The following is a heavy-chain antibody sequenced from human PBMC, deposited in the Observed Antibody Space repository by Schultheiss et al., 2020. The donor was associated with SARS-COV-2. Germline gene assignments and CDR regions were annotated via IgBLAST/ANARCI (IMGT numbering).Heavy chain of an antibody. Sequence: SQTLSLTCTVSGGSISSYYWSWIRQPPGKGLEWIGYIYYSGSTNYNPSLKSRVTISVDTSKNQFSLKLSSVTAADTAVYYCAREGRYYPAPRRYYYYMDVWGKGTTVTVSS. CDR1: GGSISSYY. J-gene: IGHJ6*03. CDR3: AREGRYYPAPRRYYYYMDV. D-gene: IGHD1-26*01. V-gene: IGHV4-59*12. CDR2: IYYSGST.